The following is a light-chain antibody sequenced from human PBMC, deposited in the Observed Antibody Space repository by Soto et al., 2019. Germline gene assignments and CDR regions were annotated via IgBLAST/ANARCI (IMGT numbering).Light chain of an antibody. Sequence: QSVLTQPPSASGSPGQSVTISCTGTSGDVGGYDYVSWYQQHPGKAPKLMIYEVTKRPLGVPDRFSGSKSGNTASLTISGLQAEDEADYYCCSYAGSYTLVFGTGTKVTVL. CDR1: SGDVGGYDY. CDR2: EVT. V-gene: IGLV2-8*01. CDR3: CSYAGSYTLV. J-gene: IGLJ1*01.